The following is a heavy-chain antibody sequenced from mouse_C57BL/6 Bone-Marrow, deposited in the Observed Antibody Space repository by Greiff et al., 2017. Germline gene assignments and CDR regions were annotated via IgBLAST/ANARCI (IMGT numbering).Heavy chain of an antibody. CDR1: GFTFSSYG. D-gene: IGHD2-3*01. J-gene: IGHJ2*01. CDR3: ARQGSYDGYYGY. Sequence: VQLKESGGDLVKPGGSLKLSCAASGFTFSSYGMSWVRQTPDKRLEWVATISSGGSYTYYPDSVKGRFTISRDNAKNTLYLQMSSLKSEDTAMYYCARQGSYDGYYGYWGQGTTLTVSS. V-gene: IGHV5-6*01. CDR2: ISSGGSYT.